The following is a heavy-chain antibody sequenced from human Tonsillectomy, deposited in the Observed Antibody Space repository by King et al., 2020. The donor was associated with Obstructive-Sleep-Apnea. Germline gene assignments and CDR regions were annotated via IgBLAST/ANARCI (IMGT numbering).Heavy chain of an antibody. CDR3: ARGLPAEGGVLAAFDI. CDR2: NIRGSITI. J-gene: IGHJ3*02. Sequence: VQLVESGGGLVQPGGSLRLSCAASGFMFSSSNMNWVRQAPGRGLEWLSYLTRTNIRGSITIFYSEPVRGRFFLSRDPAKNSLYLQMKSLRSEDTAVYFCARGLPAEGGVLAAFDIWGQGTTVTVSS. D-gene: IGHD3-16*01. V-gene: IGHV3-48*01. CDR1: GFMFSSSN.